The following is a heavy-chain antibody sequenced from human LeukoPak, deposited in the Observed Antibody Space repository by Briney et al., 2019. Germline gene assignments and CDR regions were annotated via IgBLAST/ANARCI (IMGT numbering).Heavy chain of an antibody. V-gene: IGHV3-23*01. CDR1: GFTFSSYA. D-gene: IGHD3-9*01. J-gene: IGHJ4*02. CDR3: AKGGYFDSTNADYFDY. Sequence: GGALRLSCAASGFTFSSYAMSWVRQAPGKGLEWVSDISGSGGSTYYADSVKGRFTISRDNSKNTLYLQMNSLSAEDTAVYYCAKGGYFDSTNADYFDYWGQGTLVTVSS. CDR2: ISGSGGST.